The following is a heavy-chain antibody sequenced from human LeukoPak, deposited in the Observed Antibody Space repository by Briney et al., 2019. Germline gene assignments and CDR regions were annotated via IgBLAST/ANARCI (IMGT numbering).Heavy chain of an antibody. CDR3: ARAVGYYYDSSCYTH. D-gene: IGHD3-22*01. CDR2: INHSGST. V-gene: IGHV4-34*01. CDR1: GRSFSGYY. Sequence: SETLSVTCAVYGRSFSGYYWSWIRQPPGKGLEWIGEINHSGSTNYNPSLKSRVTISVDTSKNQFSLKLSSVAAADTAVHYCARAVGYYYDSSCYTHWGQGTLVTVSS. J-gene: IGHJ4*02.